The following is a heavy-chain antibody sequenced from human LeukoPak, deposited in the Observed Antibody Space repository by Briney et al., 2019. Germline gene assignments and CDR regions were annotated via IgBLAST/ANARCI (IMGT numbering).Heavy chain of an antibody. D-gene: IGHD5-24*01. Sequence: GGSLRLSCAASGFTFSTYAMSWVRQAPGMGLERVSAISGRGDTIFYADSVKGRFTVSRDNSKNTLYLQVNSLRAEDTAVYYCAKATLATTYFDSWGQGTLVTVSS. V-gene: IGHV3-23*01. J-gene: IGHJ4*02. CDR2: ISGRGDTI. CDR3: AKATLATTYFDS. CDR1: GFTFSTYA.